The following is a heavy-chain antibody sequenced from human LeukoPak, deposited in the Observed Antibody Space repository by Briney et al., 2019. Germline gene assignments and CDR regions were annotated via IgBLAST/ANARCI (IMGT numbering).Heavy chain of an antibody. V-gene: IGHV1-24*01. D-gene: IGHD3-22*01. CDR2: FDPEDGET. CDR3: ARGGYFLYYFDY. CDR1: GYTLTELS. J-gene: IGHJ4*02. Sequence: GASVKVSCKVSGYTLTELSMHWVRQAPGKGLEWMGGFDPEDGETIYAQKFQGRVTMTEDTSTDTAYMELSSLRSDDTAVYYCARGGYFLYYFDYWGQGTLVTVSS.